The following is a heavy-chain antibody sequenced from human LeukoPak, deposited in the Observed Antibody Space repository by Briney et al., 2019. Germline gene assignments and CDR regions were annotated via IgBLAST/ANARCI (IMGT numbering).Heavy chain of an antibody. CDR2: IRYEGNEK. J-gene: IGHJ4*02. V-gene: IGHV3-30*02. D-gene: IGHD5-18*01. CDR3: AKRIQSAMATGY. CDR1: GFTFSSYG. Sequence: GGSLRLSCAASGFTFSSYGFHWVRQAPGKGLEWVAFIRYEGNEKFYADSVKGRFTISRDNSKNTLYLQMNSLRAEDTAVYYCAKRIQSAMATGYWGQGTLVTVSS.